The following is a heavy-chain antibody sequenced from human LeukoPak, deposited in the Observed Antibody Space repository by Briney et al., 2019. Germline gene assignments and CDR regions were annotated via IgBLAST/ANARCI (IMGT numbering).Heavy chain of an antibody. CDR2: IYSGGST. D-gene: IGHD4-17*01. V-gene: IGHV3-66*01. CDR3: ARDKDGDYVPYYYGMDV. J-gene: IGHJ6*02. Sequence: PGGSLRLSCAASGFTVSSNYMSWVRQAPGKGLEWVSVIYSGGSTYYADSVKGRFTISRDNSKNTLYLQMNSLRAEDTAVYYCARDKDGDYVPYYYGMDVWGQGTTVTVSS. CDR1: GFTVSSNY.